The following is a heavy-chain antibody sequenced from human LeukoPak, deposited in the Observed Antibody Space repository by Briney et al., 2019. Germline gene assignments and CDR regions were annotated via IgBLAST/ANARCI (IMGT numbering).Heavy chain of an antibody. CDR3: AKDMGAVTKVDYFDY. CDR1: GFTFSSYG. J-gene: IGHJ4*02. Sequence: PGRSLRLSCAASGFTFSSYGMHWVRQAPGKGLEWVANIKQDGGEKYYVDSVKGRFTISRDNAKNSLYLQMNSLRAEDTAFYYCAKDMGAVTKVDYFDYWGQGTLVTVSS. CDR2: IKQDGGEK. V-gene: IGHV3-7*03. D-gene: IGHD4-17*01.